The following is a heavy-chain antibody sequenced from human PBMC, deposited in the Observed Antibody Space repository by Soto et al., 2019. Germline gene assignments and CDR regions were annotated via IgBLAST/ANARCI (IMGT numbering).Heavy chain of an antibody. CDR1: GGSISSYY. Sequence: PSETLSLTCTVSGGSISSYYWSWIRQPPGKGLEWIGYIYYSGSNNYNPSLKSRVTISVDTSKNQFSLKLSSLTAADTAVYYCARVGGRIADPPDLRFEPWGQGNLVTVSS. J-gene: IGHJ5*02. CDR2: IYYSGSN. CDR3: ARVGGRIADPPDLRFEP. V-gene: IGHV4-59*01. D-gene: IGHD6-6*01.